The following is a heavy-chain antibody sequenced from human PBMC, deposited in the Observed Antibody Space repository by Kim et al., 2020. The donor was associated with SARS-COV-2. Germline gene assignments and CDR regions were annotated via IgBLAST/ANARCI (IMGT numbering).Heavy chain of an antibody. V-gene: IGHV3-7*03. J-gene: IGHJ6*02. CDR3: ATLTRGSGVDV. D-gene: IGHD1-1*01. CDR1: EFTFNNYW. CDR2: VNHGGTNK. Sequence: GGSLRLSCAASEFTFNNYWMRWVRQAPGKGLEWVATVNHGGTNKYYVDSVKGRFTISRDNPKNSLFLQMNSLRVDDTAVYYCATLTRGSGVDVWGRGTTV.